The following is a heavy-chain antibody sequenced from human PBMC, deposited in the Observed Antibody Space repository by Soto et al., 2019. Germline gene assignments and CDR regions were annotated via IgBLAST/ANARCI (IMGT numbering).Heavy chain of an antibody. D-gene: IGHD3-10*01. CDR1: GYTFTSYA. CDR3: ASPSPYYYGSGSYSSRCYYYNGMDV. Sequence: GASVKVSCKASGYTFTSYAMHWVRQAPGQRLEWMGWINAGNGNTKYSQKFQGRVTITRDTSASTAYMELSSLRSEDTAVYYCASPSPYYYGSGSYSSRCYYYNGMDVWGQGPTVTVSS. CDR2: INAGNGNT. J-gene: IGHJ6*02. V-gene: IGHV1-3*01.